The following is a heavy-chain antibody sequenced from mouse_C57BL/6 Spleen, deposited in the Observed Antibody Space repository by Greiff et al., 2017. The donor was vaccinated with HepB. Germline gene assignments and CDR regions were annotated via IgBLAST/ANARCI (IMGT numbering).Heavy chain of an antibody. CDR1: GFTFSDYY. CDR3: ARLDDGYFDC. D-gene: IGHD2-3*01. V-gene: IGHV5-12*01. Sequence: EVQLVESGGGLVQPGGSLKLSCAASGFTFSDYYMYWVRQTPEKRLEWVAYISSGGGSTYYPDTVKGRFTISRDNAKNTLYLQMSRLKSEDTAVSYCARLDDGYFDCWGQGTTLAVSS. J-gene: IGHJ2*01. CDR2: ISSGGGST.